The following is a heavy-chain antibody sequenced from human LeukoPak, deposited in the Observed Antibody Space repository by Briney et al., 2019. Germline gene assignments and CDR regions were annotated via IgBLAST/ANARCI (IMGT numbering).Heavy chain of an antibody. CDR1: GFTFSDHY. CDR3: ARGGLRFLEWYLDY. J-gene: IGHJ4*02. Sequence: PGGSLRLSCAASGFTFSDHYMDWVRQAPGKGLEWVGRTRNKANSYTTEYAAPVKGRFTISRDDSKNSLYLQMNSLKTEDTAVYYCARGGLRFLEWYLDYWGQGTLVTVSS. D-gene: IGHD3-3*01. V-gene: IGHV3-72*01. CDR2: TRNKANSYTT.